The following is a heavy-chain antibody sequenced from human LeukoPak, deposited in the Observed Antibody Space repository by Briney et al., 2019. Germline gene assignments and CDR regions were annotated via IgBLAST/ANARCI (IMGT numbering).Heavy chain of an antibody. Sequence: SETLSLICTVSGGSISSYYWSWIRQPPGKGLEWIGYIYYSGSTNYNPSLKSRVTISVDTSKNQFSLKLSSVTAADTAVYYCARRGHFDYWGQGTLVTVSS. CDR1: GGSISSYY. J-gene: IGHJ4*02. CDR2: IYYSGST. V-gene: IGHV4-59*08. CDR3: ARRGHFDY. D-gene: IGHD3/OR15-3a*01.